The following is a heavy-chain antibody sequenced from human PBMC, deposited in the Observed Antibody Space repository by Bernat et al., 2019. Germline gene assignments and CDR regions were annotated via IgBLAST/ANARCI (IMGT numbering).Heavy chain of an antibody. CDR3: ARRYCSGGSCVLDY. CDR1: GGTFSSYA. Sequence: QVQLVQSGAEVKKPGSSVKVSCKASGGTFSSYATSWVRQAPGQGLEWMGGIITIFGTANYAQKFQGRVTITADGTTSTAYMELSSLRSEDAAVYGCARRYCSGGSCVLDYWGQGTLVTVSS. V-gene: IGHV1-69*01. D-gene: IGHD2-15*01. CDR2: IITIFGTA. J-gene: IGHJ4*01.